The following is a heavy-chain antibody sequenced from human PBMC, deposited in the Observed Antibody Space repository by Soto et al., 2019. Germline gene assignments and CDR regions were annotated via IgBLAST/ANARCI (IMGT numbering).Heavy chain of an antibody. D-gene: IGHD6-6*01. J-gene: IGHJ4*02. Sequence: SGTLSLTCTVSGFSVSSRSYHWSWIRQTPGEGLEWIGNIYYSGSTNYNPSLESRGTISLDTSKNQFSLQLSSVTAADTAVYYCASMSIAARYNDYWGQGTLVTVSS. V-gene: IGHV4-61*01. CDR2: IYYSGST. CDR3: ASMSIAARYNDY. CDR1: GFSVSSRSYH.